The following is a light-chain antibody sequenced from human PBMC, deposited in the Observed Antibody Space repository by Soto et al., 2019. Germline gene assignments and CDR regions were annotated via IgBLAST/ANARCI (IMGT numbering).Light chain of an antibody. Sequence: QSVLTQPPSASGTPGQRVTISCSGSSSSIGSNTVNWYQQLPGTAPKLLIYSNNQRPSGVPDRFSGSKSGTSASLAISGLQSEDEADYYCAAWDDRLNVLVFGGGTKLTVL. CDR2: SNN. V-gene: IGLV1-44*01. J-gene: IGLJ2*01. CDR3: AAWDDRLNVLV. CDR1: SSSIGSNT.